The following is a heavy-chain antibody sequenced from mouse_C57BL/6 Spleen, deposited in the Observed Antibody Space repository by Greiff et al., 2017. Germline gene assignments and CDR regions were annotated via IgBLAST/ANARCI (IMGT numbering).Heavy chain of an antibody. D-gene: IGHD1-1*01. J-gene: IGHJ2*01. CDR1: GYTFTSYT. V-gene: IGHV1-4*01. Sequence: QVQLKESGAELARPGASVKMSCKASGYTFTSYTMHWVKQRPGQGLEWIGYINPSSGYTKYNQKFKDKATLTADKSSSTAYMQLSSLTSEDSAVYYCARCPTVVENYFDYWGQGTTLTVSS. CDR2: INPSSGYT. CDR3: ARCPTVVENYFDY.